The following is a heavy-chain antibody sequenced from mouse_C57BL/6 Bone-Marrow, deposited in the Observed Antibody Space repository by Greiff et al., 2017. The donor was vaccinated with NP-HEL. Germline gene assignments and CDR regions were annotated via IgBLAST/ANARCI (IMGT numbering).Heavy chain of an antibody. CDR2: ISSGGSYT. CDR3: ARRGYGNFYYFDY. D-gene: IGHD2-1*01. Sequence: DVQLVESGGDLVKPGGSLKLSCAASGFTFSSYGMSWVRQTPDKRLEWVATISSGGSYTYYPDSVKGRFTISRDNAKNTLYLQMSSLKSEDTAMYYCARRGYGNFYYFDYWGQGTTLTVSS. CDR1: GFTFSSYG. J-gene: IGHJ2*01. V-gene: IGHV5-6*01.